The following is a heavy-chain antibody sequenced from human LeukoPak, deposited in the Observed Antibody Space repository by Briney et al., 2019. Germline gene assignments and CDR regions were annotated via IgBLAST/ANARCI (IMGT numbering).Heavy chain of an antibody. CDR3: AXDQXXXGGXPAVGRMGYFDY. D-gene: IGHD4-23*01. Sequence: PGGSLRLSCAASGFIFSSSGMHWVRQTPGKGLEWVGIIWYDGSNKYYADSVKGRFTISRDNAKNTVYLQMNRLRVEDTAVYYCAXDQXXXGGXPAVGRMGYFDYWGQGTLVTVSS. CDR2: IWYDGSNK. V-gene: IGHV3-33*01. CDR1: GFIFSSSG. J-gene: IGHJ4*02.